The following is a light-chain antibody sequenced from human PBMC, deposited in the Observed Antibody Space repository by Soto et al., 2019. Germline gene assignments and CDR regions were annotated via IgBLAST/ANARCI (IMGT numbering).Light chain of an antibody. CDR3: QHYYTNPVT. CDR2: KAS. J-gene: IGKJ1*01. V-gene: IGKV1-5*03. Sequence: DIQMTQSPSTLSASVGDRVTITCRASQSIGSWLAWYQQKPGKAPKLLIYKASTLESGVPSRFSGSGSGTELTLTISSLQPDDFATYHCQHYYTNPVTFGQGTKVEIK. CDR1: QSIGSW.